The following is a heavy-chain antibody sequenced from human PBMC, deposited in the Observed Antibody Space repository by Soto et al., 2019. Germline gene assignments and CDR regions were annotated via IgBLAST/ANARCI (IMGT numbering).Heavy chain of an antibody. V-gene: IGHV3-21*01. D-gene: IGHD6-13*01. J-gene: IGHJ5*02. CDR1: GFTFSSYS. CDR3: ARETSSSWTGTFSIDP. Sequence: EVQLVESGGGLVKPGGSLRLSCAASGFTFSSYSMNWVRQAPGKGLEWVSSISSSSSYIYYADSVKGRFTISRDNAKNSLYLQMNSLRAEDTAVYYCARETSSSWTGTFSIDPWGQGTLVTVSS. CDR2: ISSSSSYI.